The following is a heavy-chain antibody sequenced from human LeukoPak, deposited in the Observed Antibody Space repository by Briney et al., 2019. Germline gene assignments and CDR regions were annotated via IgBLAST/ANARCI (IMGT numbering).Heavy chain of an antibody. V-gene: IGHV4-4*07. CDR2: IYTSGST. CDR1: GGSISSYY. CDR3: ARDSPYYDILTGYYSVDV. Sequence: PSETLSLTCTVSGGSISSYYWSWIRQPAGKGLEWIGRIYTSGSTNYNPSLKSRVTMSVDTSKNQFSLKLSSVTAADTAVYYCARDSPYYDILTGYYSVDVWGKGTTVTVSS. J-gene: IGHJ6*04. D-gene: IGHD3-9*01.